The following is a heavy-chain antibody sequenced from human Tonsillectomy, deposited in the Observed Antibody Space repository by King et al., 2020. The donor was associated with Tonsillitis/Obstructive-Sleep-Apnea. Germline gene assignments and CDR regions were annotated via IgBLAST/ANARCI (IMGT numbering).Heavy chain of an antibody. CDR1: GFTFDDYA. J-gene: IGHJ3*02. CDR3: AKEKEHTPSYAFDI. V-gene: IGHV3-43*02. Sequence: VQLVESGGGVVQPGGSLRLSCAASGFTFDDYAMHWVRQAPGKGLEWVSLISGDGAYTYYADSVKGRFTISRDNSKNSLYLQMNSLRTEDTALYYCAKEKEHTPSYAFDIWGQGTLVTVSS. D-gene: IGHD1-26*01. CDR2: ISGDGAYT.